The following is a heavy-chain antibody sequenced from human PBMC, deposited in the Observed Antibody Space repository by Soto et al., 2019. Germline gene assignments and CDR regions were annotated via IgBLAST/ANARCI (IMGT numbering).Heavy chain of an antibody. V-gene: IGHV1-2*04. CDR1: GYTFTGYY. J-gene: IGHJ3*02. CDR2: IDPNSGGT. D-gene: IGHD4-17*01. Sequence: QVQLVQSGAEVKKPGASVKVSCKASGYTFTGYYMHWVRQAPGQGLEWMGWIDPNSGGTNYAQKFQGWVTVTRDTSISTAYMELSRLRSDDTAVYYCARVRTVTDRRNDAFDIWGQGTMVTVSS. CDR3: ARVRTVTDRRNDAFDI.